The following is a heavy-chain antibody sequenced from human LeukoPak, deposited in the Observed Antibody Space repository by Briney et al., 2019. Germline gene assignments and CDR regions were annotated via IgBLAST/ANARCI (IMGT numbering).Heavy chain of an antibody. CDR2: ISTSATTI. Sequence: GGSLRLSCTASGFTFCSYEKNWVRQAPGQGLEWGSYISTSATTISYADSVKGRFTISRDNSKNTLYLQMNSLRAEDTAVYYCAKDPHIVVVTAILDNYFDYWGRGTLVTVSS. CDR3: AKDPHIVVVTAILDNYFDY. V-gene: IGHV3-48*03. J-gene: IGHJ4*02. CDR1: GFTFCSYE. D-gene: IGHD2-21*02.